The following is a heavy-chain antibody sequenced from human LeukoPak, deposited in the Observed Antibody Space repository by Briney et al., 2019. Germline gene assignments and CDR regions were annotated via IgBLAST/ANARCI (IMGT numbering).Heavy chain of an antibody. CDR1: GGTFSSYA. D-gene: IGHD5-12*01. V-gene: IGHV1-69*13. CDR2: IIPIFGTA. Sequence: ASVKVSCKASGGTFSSYAISWVRQAPGQGLEWMGGIIPIFGTANYAQKFQGRVTITADESTSTAYMELSSLRSEDTAIYYCAKDESLGYSGPQKFDSWGQGSLVIVSS. J-gene: IGHJ4*02. CDR3: AKDESLGYSGPQKFDS.